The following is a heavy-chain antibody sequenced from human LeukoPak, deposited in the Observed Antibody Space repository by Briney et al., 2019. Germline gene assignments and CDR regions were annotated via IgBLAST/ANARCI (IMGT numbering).Heavy chain of an antibody. J-gene: IGHJ4*02. CDR2: ISDSSSTI. D-gene: IGHD1-14*01. CDR1: GFTFSDSY. CDR3: AKAPDSPFSHAEPVFDS. Sequence: GGSLRLSCAGSGFTFSDSYLSWIRQAPGKGLEWISYISDSSSTIYYANSVKGRFTVSRDNAKNSLFLQMNSLRPDDSAVYYCAKAPDSPFSHAEPVFDSWGQGTLVSVSS. V-gene: IGHV3-11*01.